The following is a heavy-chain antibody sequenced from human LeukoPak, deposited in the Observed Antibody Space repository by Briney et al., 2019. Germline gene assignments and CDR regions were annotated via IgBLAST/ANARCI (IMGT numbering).Heavy chain of an antibody. CDR2: IYYSGST. J-gene: IGHJ4*02. V-gene: IGHV4-61*08. CDR3: ARTSAGSFDY. CDR1: GGSISSGGYS. Sequence: SETLSLTCAVSGGSISSGGYSWSWIRQPPGKGLEWIGYIYYSGSTNSNPSLKSRVTVSLDTSKNQFSLSLTSVTAADTAVYYCARTSAGSFDYWGQGTPVTVSS.